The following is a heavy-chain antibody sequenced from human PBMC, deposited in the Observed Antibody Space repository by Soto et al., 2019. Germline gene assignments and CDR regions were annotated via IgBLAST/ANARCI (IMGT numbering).Heavy chain of an antibody. CDR3: ARDLINVDTASGRGMDV. J-gene: IGHJ6*02. Sequence: LRLSCAASGFTFSSYGMHWVRQAPGKGLEWVAVIWYDGSNKYYADSVKGRFTISRDNSKNTLYLQMNSLRAEDTAVYYCARDLINVDTASGRGMDVWGQGTTVTVSS. CDR2: IWYDGSNK. V-gene: IGHV3-33*01. D-gene: IGHD5-18*01. CDR1: GFTFSSYG.